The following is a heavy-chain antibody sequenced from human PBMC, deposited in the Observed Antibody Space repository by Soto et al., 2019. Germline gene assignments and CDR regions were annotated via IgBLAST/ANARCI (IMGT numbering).Heavy chain of an antibody. Sequence: ASVKVSCKASGGTFSSYTISWVRQAPGQGLEWMGRIIPILGIANYAQKFQGRVTITADKSTSTAYMELSSLRSEDTAVYYCARDLGTAAAGTGSVNWFDPWGQGTLVTVSS. CDR3: ARDLGTAAAGTGSVNWFDP. V-gene: IGHV1-69*04. CDR1: GGTFSSYT. J-gene: IGHJ5*02. D-gene: IGHD6-13*01. CDR2: IIPILGIA.